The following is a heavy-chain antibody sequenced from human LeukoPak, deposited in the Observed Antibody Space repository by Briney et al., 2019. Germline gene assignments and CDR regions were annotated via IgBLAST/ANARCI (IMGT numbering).Heavy chain of an antibody. Sequence: SQTLSLTCTVSGGSISGHYSRWIRQPPGKELEWIGNIYYRGTTNYNPSLKSRVTMSVDTSTNQFSLKLTSVTAADTAVYYCGRARDMAFDIWGRGTMVTVSS. D-gene: IGHD2-21*02. J-gene: IGHJ3*02. CDR3: GRARDMAFDI. V-gene: IGHV4-59*11. CDR2: IYYRGTT. CDR1: GGSISGHY.